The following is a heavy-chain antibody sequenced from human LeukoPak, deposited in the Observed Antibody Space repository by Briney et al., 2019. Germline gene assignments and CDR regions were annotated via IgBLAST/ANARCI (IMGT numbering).Heavy chain of an antibody. J-gene: IGHJ1*01. CDR1: GYTFTGYY. D-gene: IGHD2-21*02. CDR3: ARGDEAYCGGDCYSGEYFQH. V-gene: IGHV1-2*02. Sequence: GASVKVSCKASGYTFTGYYMHWVRQAPGQGLEWMGWINPNSGGTNYAQKFQGRVTMTRDTSISTAYMELSRLRSDDTAVYYCARGDEAYCGGDCYSGEYFQHWGQGTLVTVSS. CDR2: INPNSGGT.